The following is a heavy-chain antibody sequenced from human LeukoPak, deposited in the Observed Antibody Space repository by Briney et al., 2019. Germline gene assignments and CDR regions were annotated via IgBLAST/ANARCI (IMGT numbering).Heavy chain of an antibody. CDR3: AKYRVVYYYYYMDV. V-gene: IGHV3-23*01. D-gene: IGHD2-15*01. CDR1: GFTLSSYA. CDR2: ISGGGGST. J-gene: IGHJ6*03. Sequence: PGGSLRLSCAASGFTLSSYAMSWVRQAPGKGLEWVSAISGGGGSTYYADSVKGRFTISRDNSKNTLYLQMNSLRAEDTAVYYCAKYRVVYYYYYMDVWGKGTTVTVSS.